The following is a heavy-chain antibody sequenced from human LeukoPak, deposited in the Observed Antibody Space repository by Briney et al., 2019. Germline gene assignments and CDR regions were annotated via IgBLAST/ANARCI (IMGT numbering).Heavy chain of an antibody. Sequence: NPSETLSLTCTVSGGSISSGDYYWSWIRQHPGKGLEWIGYIYHSGSSYYNPSLKSRVTISVDTSKNQFSLKLSSVTAADTAVYYCARFYDSSGPARNSFDYWGQGTLVTVSS. CDR3: ARFYDSSGPARNSFDY. J-gene: IGHJ4*02. V-gene: IGHV4-31*03. CDR1: GGSISSGDYY. CDR2: IYHSGSS. D-gene: IGHD3-22*01.